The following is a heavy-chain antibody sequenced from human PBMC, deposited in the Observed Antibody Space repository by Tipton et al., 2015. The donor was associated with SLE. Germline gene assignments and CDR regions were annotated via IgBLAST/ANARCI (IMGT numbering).Heavy chain of an antibody. V-gene: IGHV3-66*02. CDR1: GFTVSSNY. J-gene: IGHJ1*01. CDR3: ARETGGYCSSSSCYKGEYFQH. D-gene: IGHD2-2*02. CDR2: IYSGGNT. Sequence: SLRLSCAASGFTVSSNYMSWVRQAPGKGLEWVSVIYSGGNTYYADSVKGRLTISRDNSKNTLYLQMNSLRAEDTAVYYRARETGGYCSSSSCYKGEYFQHWGQGTLVIVSS.